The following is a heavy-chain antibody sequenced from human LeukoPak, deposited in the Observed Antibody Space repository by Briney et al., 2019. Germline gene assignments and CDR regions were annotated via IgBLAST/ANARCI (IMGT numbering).Heavy chain of an antibody. CDR1: GYTFTSYG. Sequence: GASVKVSCKASGYTFTSYGISWVRQAPGQGLEWRGWINPNSGGTNYAQKFQGRVTMTRDTSISTAYMELSRLRSDDTAVYYCASGYSSSWYPSWDYWGQGTLVTVSS. V-gene: IGHV1-2*02. CDR3: ASGYSSSWYPSWDY. CDR2: INPNSGGT. D-gene: IGHD6-13*01. J-gene: IGHJ4*02.